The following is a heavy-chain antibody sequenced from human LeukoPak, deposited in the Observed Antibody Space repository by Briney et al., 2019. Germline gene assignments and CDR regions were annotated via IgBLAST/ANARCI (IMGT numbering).Heavy chain of an antibody. CDR3: ARDQEGPLTGPPSDAFDI. D-gene: IGHD7-27*01. V-gene: IGHV3-11*01. J-gene: IGHJ3*02. Sequence: GGFLRLSCAASGFTFSDYYMSWIRQAPGKGLEWVSYISSSGSTIYYADSVKGRFTISRDNAKNSLYLQMNSLRAEDTAVYYCARDQEGPLTGPPSDAFDIWGQGTMVTVSS. CDR2: ISSSGSTI. CDR1: GFTFSDYY.